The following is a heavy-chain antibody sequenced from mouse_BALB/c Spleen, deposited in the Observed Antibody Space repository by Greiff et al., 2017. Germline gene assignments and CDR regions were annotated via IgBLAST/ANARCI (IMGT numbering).Heavy chain of an antibody. Sequence: LKQPGSELVRPGASVKLSCKASGYTFISYWMHWVKQRPGQGLEWIGNIYPGSGSTNYDEKFKSKATLTVDTSSSTAYMQLSSLTSEDSAVYYCLFDYDVGYFDVWGAGTTVTVSS. J-gene: IGHJ1*01. D-gene: IGHD2-4*01. CDR2: IYPGSGST. V-gene: IGHV1S22*01. CDR3: LFDYDVGYFDV. CDR1: GYTFISYW.